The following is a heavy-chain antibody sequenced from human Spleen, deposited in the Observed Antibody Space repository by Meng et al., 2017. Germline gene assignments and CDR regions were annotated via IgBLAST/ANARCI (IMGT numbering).Heavy chain of an antibody. CDR2: INHRGNT. J-gene: IGHJ4*02. D-gene: IGHD4-11*01. V-gene: IGHV4-34*01. Sequence: VQLPPWGAGLVKPSESLSLTCVVAGGSFSDYYWSWTRQPPGKGLEWIGEINHRGNTNYNSFLESRVTISVDTSQNSLSLKLSSVTAADSAVYYCARGPTTVAHDFDYWGQGTLVTVSS. CDR3: ARGPTTVAHDFDY. CDR1: GGSFSDYY.